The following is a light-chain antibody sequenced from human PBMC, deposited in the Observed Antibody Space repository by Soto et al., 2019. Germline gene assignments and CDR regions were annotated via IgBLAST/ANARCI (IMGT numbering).Light chain of an antibody. J-gene: IGKJ2*01. CDR3: QQSYSSPYT. CDR2: AAS. V-gene: IGKV1-39*01. Sequence: DIQMTQSPSTLSASVADRVTITCRASVSISSWLAWYQQKPGKAPKLLIYAASSLQSGVPSRFSGSGSGTAFTLTISSLRPEDFATYYCQQSYSSPYTFGQGTKVDIK. CDR1: VSISSW.